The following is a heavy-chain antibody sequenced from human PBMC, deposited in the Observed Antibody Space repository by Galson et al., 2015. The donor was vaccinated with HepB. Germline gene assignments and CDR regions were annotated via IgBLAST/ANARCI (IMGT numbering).Heavy chain of an antibody. Sequence: SETLSLTCAVYGGSFSGYYWSWIRQPPGKGLEWIGEINHSGSTNYNPSLKSRVTISVDTSKNQFSLKLSSVTAADTAVYYCARQTTVTTRREFAHPAGYYYYYMDVWGKGTTVTVSS. CDR1: GGSFSGYY. CDR3: ARQTTVTTRREFAHPAGYYYYYMDV. V-gene: IGHV4-34*01. D-gene: IGHD4-17*01. J-gene: IGHJ6*03. CDR2: INHSGST.